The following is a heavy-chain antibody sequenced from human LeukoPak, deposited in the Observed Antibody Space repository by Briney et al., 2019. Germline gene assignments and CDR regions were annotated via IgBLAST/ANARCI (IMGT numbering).Heavy chain of an antibody. D-gene: IGHD6-13*01. CDR1: GFTFDDYA. CDR2: ISWNSGSI. Sequence: GGSLRLSCAASGFTFDDYAMHWVRQAPGKGLEWVSGISWNSGSIGYADSVKGRFTISRDNAKNSLYLHMNSLRAEDTALYYCAKVHPARSWYWFDYWGQGTLVTVSS. CDR3: AKVHPARSWYWFDY. J-gene: IGHJ4*02. V-gene: IGHV3-9*01.